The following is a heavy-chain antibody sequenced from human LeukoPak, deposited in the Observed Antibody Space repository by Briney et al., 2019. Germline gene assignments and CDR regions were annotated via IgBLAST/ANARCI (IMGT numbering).Heavy chain of an antibody. J-gene: IGHJ4*02. CDR3: VTGGSSSSTFGQNDY. V-gene: IGHV3-15*07. D-gene: IGHD1-26*01. CDR2: IKRKTDGGTT. Sequence: GGSVRLSCAASGITFSDAWMSWVRQVPGKGLEWVVGIKRKTDGGTTDYAAPVKGRFSISRDDSKNTLFLHMSILKIEDTAVYYCVTGGSSSSTFGQNDYWGQGTLVTVSS. CDR1: GITFSDAW.